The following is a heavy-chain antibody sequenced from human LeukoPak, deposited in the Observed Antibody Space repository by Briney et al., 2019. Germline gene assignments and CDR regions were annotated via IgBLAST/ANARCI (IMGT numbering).Heavy chain of an antibody. V-gene: IGHV1-3*01. CDR1: GYTFTSYA. CDR2: INAGNGNT. J-gene: IGHJ4*02. D-gene: IGHD1-20*01. Sequence: GASVKVSCKASGYTFTSYAMHWVRQAPGQRLEWMGWINAGNGNTKYSQRFQGRVTITRDTSASTAYMGLGNLRSDDTAVYYCARLGYGGNWNDYWGQGTLVTVSS. CDR3: ARLGYGGNWNDY.